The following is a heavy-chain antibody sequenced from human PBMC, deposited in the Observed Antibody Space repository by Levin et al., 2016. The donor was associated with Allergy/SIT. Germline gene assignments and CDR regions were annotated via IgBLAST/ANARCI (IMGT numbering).Heavy chain of an antibody. D-gene: IGHD3-9*01. V-gene: IGHV1-46*01. Sequence: WVRQAPGQGLEWVGLINPRGDGTEYAREFQGRVTMTRDTSTSTVYMELSSLKSEDTAVYYCARDAFGWLSNDYWGQGTLVTVSS. CDR2: INPRGDGT. CDR3: ARDAFGWLSNDY. J-gene: IGHJ4*02.